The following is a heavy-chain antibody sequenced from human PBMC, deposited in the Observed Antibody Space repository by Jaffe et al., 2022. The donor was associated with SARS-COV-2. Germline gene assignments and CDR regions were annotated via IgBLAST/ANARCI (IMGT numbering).Heavy chain of an antibody. Sequence: EVQLVESGGGLVQPGRSLRLSCTASGFTFGDYAMSWFRQAPGKGLEWVGFIRSKAYGGTTEYAASVKGRFTISRDDSKSIAYLQMNSLKTEDTAVYYCTRDPFLPGYSSSWYAGDWFDPWGQGTLVTVSS. CDR1: GFTFGDYA. CDR3: TRDPFLPGYSSSWYAGDWFDP. CDR2: IRSKAYGGTT. J-gene: IGHJ5*02. V-gene: IGHV3-49*03. D-gene: IGHD6-13*01.